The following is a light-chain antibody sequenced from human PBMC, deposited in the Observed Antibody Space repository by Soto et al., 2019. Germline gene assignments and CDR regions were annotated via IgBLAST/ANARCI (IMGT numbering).Light chain of an antibody. CDR1: QSISGTY. Sequence: DTVLTQSPGTLSFTSGERATLSCRASQSISGTYLAWYQQKPGQSPRLLIYSASTRAPGIPDRFSGSGSGKELTLTTRTLELEDFAVYYCKHYCSSHATFLXGAKGDIX. J-gene: IGKJ1*01. V-gene: IGKV3-20*01. CDR3: KHYCSSHAT. CDR2: SAS.